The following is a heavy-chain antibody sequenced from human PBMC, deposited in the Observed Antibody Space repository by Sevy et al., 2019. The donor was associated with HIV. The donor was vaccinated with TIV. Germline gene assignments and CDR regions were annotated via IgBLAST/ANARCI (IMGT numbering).Heavy chain of an antibody. CDR1: GGSFSGYY. V-gene: IGHV4-34*01. CDR3: ARGGAAAGITYYYYYGMDV. D-gene: IGHD6-13*01. CDR2: INHSGST. J-gene: IGHJ6*02. Sequence: SETLSLTCAVYGGSFSGYYWSWIRQPPGKGLEWIGEINHSGSTNYNPSLKSRVTISVDTSKNQFSLKLSSVTAADPAVYYCARGGAAAGITYYYYYGMDVWGQGTTVTISS.